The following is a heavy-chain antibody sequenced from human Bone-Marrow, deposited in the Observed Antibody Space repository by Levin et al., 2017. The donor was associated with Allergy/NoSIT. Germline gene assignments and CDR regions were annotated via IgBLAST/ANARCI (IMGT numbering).Heavy chain of an antibody. J-gene: IGHJ4*02. CDR2: INPNSGDT. CDR1: GYTLTGYF. CDR3: GRVVGFNAPDH. V-gene: IGHV1-2*06. D-gene: IGHD2/OR15-2a*01. Sequence: GESLKISCKVSGYTLTGYFMHWVRQAPGQALEWVGRINPNSGDTDYAQRFQGRVIMTRDTSINTAYMQLSRLRFDDTAVYYCGRVVGFNAPDHWGQGTLVTVSS.